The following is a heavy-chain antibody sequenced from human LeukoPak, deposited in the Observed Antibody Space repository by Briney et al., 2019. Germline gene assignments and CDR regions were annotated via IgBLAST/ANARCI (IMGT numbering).Heavy chain of an antibody. J-gene: IGHJ3*02. D-gene: IGHD2-15*01. Sequence: GASLRLSCAASGFTFSSYAMSWVRQAPGKGLEWVSAISGSGGSTYYADSVKGRVTISRDNSKNTLYLQMNSLRAEDTAEYYCAKVVAARLDAFDIWGQGTMVTVSS. V-gene: IGHV3-23*01. CDR3: AKVVAARLDAFDI. CDR1: GFTFSSYA. CDR2: ISGSGGST.